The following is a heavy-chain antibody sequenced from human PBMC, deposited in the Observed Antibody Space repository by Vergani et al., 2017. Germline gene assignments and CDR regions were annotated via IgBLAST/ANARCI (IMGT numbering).Heavy chain of an antibody. CDR1: GFTFSSYG. CDR3: ARDWSIAVAADPGWFDP. CDR2: IWYDGSNK. V-gene: IGHV3-33*08. Sequence: QVQLVESGGGVVQPGRSLRLSCAASGFTFSSYGMHWVRQAPGKGLEWVAVIWYDGSNKYYADSVKGRFTISRDNAKNSLYLQMNSLRAEDTAVYYCARDWSIAVAADPGWFDPWGQGTLVTVSS. D-gene: IGHD6-19*01. J-gene: IGHJ5*02.